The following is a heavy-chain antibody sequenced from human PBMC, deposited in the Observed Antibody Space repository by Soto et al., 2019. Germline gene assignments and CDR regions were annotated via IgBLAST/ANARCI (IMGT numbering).Heavy chain of an antibody. D-gene: IGHD2-8*01. V-gene: IGHV4-4*02. J-gene: IGHJ3*01. Sequence: QAQLQESGPGLVRPSGTLSLTCTVSPFSVTDNNYLNWVRQSPGKALEWIGEIYHSGATYYNPSLSGRVTISMDKSKNQISLMLTSVTAADTAVYYCARDSRYCTDAGCSIMRDAFVVWGKGTLVTVSS. CDR2: IYHSGAT. CDR3: ARDSRYCTDAGCSIMRDAFVV. CDR1: PFSVTDNNY.